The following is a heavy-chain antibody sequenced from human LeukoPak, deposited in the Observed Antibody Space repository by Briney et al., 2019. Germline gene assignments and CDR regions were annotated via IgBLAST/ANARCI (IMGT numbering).Heavy chain of an antibody. V-gene: IGHV1-2*02. J-gene: IGHJ6*03. Sequence: ASVKVSCKSSGYTFTGYYMHWVRQAPGQGLEGMGCINPNSGGRNYAQKFQGRVTMTRDTSISTAYMELSSLRSDDTAVYYCARDRGIQLWERYYYYYMDVWGKGTTVTVSS. CDR1: GYTFTGYY. CDR3: ARDRGIQLWERYYYYYMDV. D-gene: IGHD5-18*01. CDR2: INPNSGGR.